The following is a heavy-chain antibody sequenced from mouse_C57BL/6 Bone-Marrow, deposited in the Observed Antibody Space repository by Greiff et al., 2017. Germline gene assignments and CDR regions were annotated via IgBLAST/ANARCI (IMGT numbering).Heavy chain of an antibody. V-gene: IGHV1-64*01. CDR3: SRSFSYYYDSSGYYYAMDD. J-gene: IGHJ4*01. D-gene: IGHD1-1*01. CDR2: IHPNTGST. CDR1: GYTFTSYW. Sequence: VQLQQPGAELVKPGASVKLSCKASGYTFTSYWMHWVKQRPGQGLEWIGMIHPNTGSTNYNEKFKSKATLTVEQSSSTAFMQNSSLTSEDYAVYYCSRSFSYYYDSSGYYYAMDDWGQGTSVTVSS.